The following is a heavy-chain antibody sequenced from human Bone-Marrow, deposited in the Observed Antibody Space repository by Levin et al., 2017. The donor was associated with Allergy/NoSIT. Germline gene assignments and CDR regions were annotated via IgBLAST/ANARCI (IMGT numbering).Heavy chain of an antibody. CDR1: GFTFSSHG. D-gene: IGHD5-18*01. Sequence: PGGSLRLSCAASGFTFSSHGMHWVRQAPGKGLEWVAIISYDGSDKDYADSVKGRFTISRDNSKNTLYLQMNSLRAEDTAVYYCAKNRGYSYTYGDPFDIWGQGTMVTVSS. V-gene: IGHV3-30*18. CDR2: ISYDGSDK. J-gene: IGHJ3*02. CDR3: AKNRGYSYTYGDPFDI.